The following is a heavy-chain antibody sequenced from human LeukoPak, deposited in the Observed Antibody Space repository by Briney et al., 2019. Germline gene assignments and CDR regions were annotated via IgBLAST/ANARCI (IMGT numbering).Heavy chain of an antibody. CDR2: IYYSGST. CDR3: ARGGTRDWFDP. CDR1: GGSISSSSYY. Sequence: SETLSLTCTVSGGSISSSSYYWGWIRQPPGKGLEWIRSIYYSGSTYYNPSLKSRVTISVDTSKNQFSLKLSSVTAADTAVYYCARGGTRDWFDPWGQGTLVTVSS. V-gene: IGHV4-39*07. D-gene: IGHD3-16*01. J-gene: IGHJ5*02.